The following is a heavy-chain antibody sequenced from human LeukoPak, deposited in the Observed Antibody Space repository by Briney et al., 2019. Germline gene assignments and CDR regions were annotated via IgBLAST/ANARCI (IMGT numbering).Heavy chain of an antibody. V-gene: IGHV4-39*01. CDR2: IYYSGSA. J-gene: IGHJ1*01. CDR3: ARRDCSGGSCYFQP. CDR1: GGSVSSSSHY. Sequence: SETLSLTCTVSGGSVSSSSHYWNWIRQPPGTGLEWLGSIYYSGSANYNPSLQSRVTISVDTSKNQFSLRLSSVTAADTAMYYCARRDCSGGSCYFQPWGQGTLVTVSS. D-gene: IGHD2-15*01.